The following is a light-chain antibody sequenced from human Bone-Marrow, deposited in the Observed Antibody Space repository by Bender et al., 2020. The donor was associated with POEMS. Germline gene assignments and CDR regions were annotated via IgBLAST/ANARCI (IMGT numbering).Light chain of an antibody. Sequence: QSALTQPRSVSESPGQSVTISCTGTSSDVGGYNYVSWYQQHPGKAPKLLIYDVTTRPSGVSNRFSGSKSGNTASLTISGLQTEDEADYYCSSYAGSSTWVFGGGTKLTVL. CDR1: SSDVGGYNY. CDR2: DVT. J-gene: IGLJ3*02. V-gene: IGLV2-14*03. CDR3: SSYAGSSTWV.